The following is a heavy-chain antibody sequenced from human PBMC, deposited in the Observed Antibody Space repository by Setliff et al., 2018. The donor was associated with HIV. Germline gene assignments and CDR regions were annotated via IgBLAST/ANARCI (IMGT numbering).Heavy chain of an antibody. V-gene: IGHV4-39*01. CDR2: IYNSAST. J-gene: IGHJ4*02. D-gene: IGHD3-10*01. CDR1: GASINSGYDY. Sequence: KTSETLSLTCTVSGASINSGYDYWVWIRQPPGKGLQWIGSIYNSASTYYSPSLKRRVIMSVDTSKNQFSLKLSSVTAADTAVYYCARVTMVRGAKGYFDYWGQGTLVTVSS. CDR3: ARVTMVRGAKGYFDY.